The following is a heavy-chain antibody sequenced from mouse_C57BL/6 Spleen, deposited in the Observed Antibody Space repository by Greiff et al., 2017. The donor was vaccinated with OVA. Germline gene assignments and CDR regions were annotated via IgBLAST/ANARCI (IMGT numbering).Heavy chain of an antibody. Sequence: QVQLQQSGAELVRPGASVTLSCKASGYTFTDYEMHWVKQTPVHGLEWIGAIDPDTGGTAYNQKFKGKAILTADKSSSTAYMELRSLTSEDSAVYYCTRSDDYDEYFDDWGQGTTLTVSS. CDR1: GYTFTDYE. V-gene: IGHV1-15*01. D-gene: IGHD2-4*01. CDR2: IDPDTGGT. J-gene: IGHJ2*01. CDR3: TRSDDYDEYFDD.